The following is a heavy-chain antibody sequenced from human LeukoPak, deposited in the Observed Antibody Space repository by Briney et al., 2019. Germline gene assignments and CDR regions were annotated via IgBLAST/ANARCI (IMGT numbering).Heavy chain of an antibody. D-gene: IGHD6-13*01. Sequence: PSETLSLTCTVSGGSISSYYWSWIRQPPGKGLEGIGYIYYSGSTNYNPSLKSRVTISVDTSKNQFSLKLSSVTAADTAVYYCAREGVAAAGPYFDYWGQGTLVTVSS. CDR2: IYYSGST. V-gene: IGHV4-59*13. J-gene: IGHJ4*02. CDR3: AREGVAAAGPYFDY. CDR1: GGSISSYY.